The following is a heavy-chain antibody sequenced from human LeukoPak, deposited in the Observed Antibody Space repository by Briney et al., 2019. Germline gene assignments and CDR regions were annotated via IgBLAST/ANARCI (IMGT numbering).Heavy chain of an antibody. CDR1: GGSFSGYY. CDR2: INQSGST. J-gene: IGHJ6*02. CDR3: ARDSRGFGFNLGGLFTKGYYSYGMDV. D-gene: IGHD3-16*01. Sequence: PSETLSLTCAVYGGSFSGYYWSWIRQSPGKGLEWIGEINQSGSTNINPALKSRLTISVDTFKKQFSLNLNSVTAADTAVYYCARDSRGFGFNLGGLFTKGYYSYGMDVWGQGTTVTVS. V-gene: IGHV4-34*01.